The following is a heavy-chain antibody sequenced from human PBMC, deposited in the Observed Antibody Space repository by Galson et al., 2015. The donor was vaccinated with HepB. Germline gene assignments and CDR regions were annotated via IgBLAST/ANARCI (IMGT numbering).Heavy chain of an antibody. CDR2: IYPGDSDT. CDR1: GYSFTSYW. V-gene: IGHV5-51*01. CDR3: ARRGAGTAYSSSSADLRYNWFDP. Sequence: QSGAEVKKPGGSLKISCKGSGYSFTSYWIGWVRQMPGKGLEWMGIIYPGDSDTRYSPSFQGQVTISADKSISTAYLQWSSLKASDTAMYYCARRGAGTAYSSSSADLRYNWFDPWGQGTLVTVSS. D-gene: IGHD6-6*01. J-gene: IGHJ5*02.